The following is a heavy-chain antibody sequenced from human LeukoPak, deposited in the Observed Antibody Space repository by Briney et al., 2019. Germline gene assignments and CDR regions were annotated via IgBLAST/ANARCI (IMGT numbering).Heavy chain of an antibody. Sequence: GGSLRLSCAASGFTFSSYAMSWVRQAPGKGLEWVSAISGSGGSTYYADSVKGRFTISRDNSKNTLDLQMNSLRAEDTAVYYCVGGYSGGWYNWFDPWGQGTLVTVSS. CDR3: VGGYSGGWYNWFDP. CDR2: ISGSGGST. CDR1: GFTFSSYA. V-gene: IGHV3-23*01. D-gene: IGHD6-19*01. J-gene: IGHJ5*02.